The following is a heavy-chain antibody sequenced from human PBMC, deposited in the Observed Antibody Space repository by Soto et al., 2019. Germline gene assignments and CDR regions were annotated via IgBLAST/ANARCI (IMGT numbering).Heavy chain of an antibody. CDR1: GGSISSYY. Sequence: SETLSLTCTVSGGSISSYYWSWIRQPAGKGLEWIGRIYISGSTNYIPSLKSRVTMSVDTSKNQFSLKLSSVTAEDTAVYYCVRDTVGGTTMGDAFDIWCQGTMVTVS. CDR2: IYISGST. D-gene: IGHD1-26*01. J-gene: IGHJ3*02. CDR3: VRDTVGGTTMGDAFDI. V-gene: IGHV4-4*07.